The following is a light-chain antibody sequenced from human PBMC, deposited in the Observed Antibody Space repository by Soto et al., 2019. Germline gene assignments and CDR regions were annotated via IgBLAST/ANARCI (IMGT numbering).Light chain of an antibody. CDR1: QSIANF. CDR3: QQSYSSLWT. V-gene: IGKV1-39*01. Sequence: DIQMTQSPSSLSASVWDRVTITCRASQSIANFLNWCQQKPGKAPKLVIYGTSTLQSGVPSRFSGSGSGTDFTLTISRLQREDFATYYCQQSYSSLWTFGQGTKVDIK. J-gene: IGKJ1*01. CDR2: GTS.